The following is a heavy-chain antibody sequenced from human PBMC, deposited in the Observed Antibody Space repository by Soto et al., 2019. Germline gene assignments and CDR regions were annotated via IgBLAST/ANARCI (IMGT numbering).Heavy chain of an antibody. D-gene: IGHD3-10*01. V-gene: IGHV3-23*01. CDR2: ISGSGGST. CDR1: GFTFSSYA. J-gene: IGHJ6*02. CDR3: AKVPWFGELSGPPSYYYYGMDV. Sequence: GGSLRLSCAASGFTFSSYAMSWVRQAPGKGLEWVSAISGSGGSTYYADSVKGRFTISRDNSKNTLYLQMNSLRAEDTAVYYCAKVPWFGELSGPPSYYYYGMDVWGQGTTVTVSS.